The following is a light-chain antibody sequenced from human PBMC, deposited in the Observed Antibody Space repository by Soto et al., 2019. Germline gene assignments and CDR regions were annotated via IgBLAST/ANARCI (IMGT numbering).Light chain of an antibody. J-gene: IGKJ4*01. CDR1: QNINSY. CDR3: HQYERYNPS. Sequence: DIQMNQSPSSLSASVGDRVTIICRASQNINSYLAWFQQKPGKAPKSLIYDATSLQSGVPSRFSGSGSGTDFSLTISSLQPEDAATYYCHQYERYNPSFGGGTKLEI. CDR2: DAT. V-gene: IGKV1-16*01.